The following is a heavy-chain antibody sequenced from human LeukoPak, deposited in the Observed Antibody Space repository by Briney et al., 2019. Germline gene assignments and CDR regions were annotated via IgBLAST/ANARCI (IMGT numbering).Heavy chain of an antibody. CDR3: AAAAGTGSAWAFDI. V-gene: IGHV1-18*01. J-gene: IGHJ3*02. CDR2: ISAYNGNT. CDR1: GYTFTSYG. D-gene: IGHD6-13*01. Sequence: GESLKVSCKASGYTFTSYGISWVRRAPGQGLEWMGWISAYNGNTNYAQKLQGRVTMTTDTSTSTAYMELSSLRSVDTAVYYCAAAAGTGSAWAFDIWGQGTMVTVSS.